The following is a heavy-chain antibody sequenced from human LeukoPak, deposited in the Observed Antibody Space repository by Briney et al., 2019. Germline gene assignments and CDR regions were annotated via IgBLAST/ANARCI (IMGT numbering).Heavy chain of an antibody. CDR2: IIPIFGTA. Sequence: GASVKVSCKASGDTFSSYAISWVRQAPGQGLEWMGGIIPIFGTANYAQKFQGRVTITADKSTSTAYMELSSLRSEDTAVYYCARFNGSGSYFYYYYMDVWGKGTTVTVSS. CDR1: GDTFSSYA. D-gene: IGHD3-10*01. J-gene: IGHJ6*03. CDR3: ARFNGSGSYFYYYYMDV. V-gene: IGHV1-69*06.